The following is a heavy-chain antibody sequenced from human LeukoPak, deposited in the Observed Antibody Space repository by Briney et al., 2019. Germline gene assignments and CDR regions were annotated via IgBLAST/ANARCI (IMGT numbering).Heavy chain of an antibody. V-gene: IGHV1-18*04. CDR1: GYTLSNHA. J-gene: IGHJ6*02. D-gene: IGHD2-15*01. Sequence: AAVQFSYKGSGYTLSNHAFSWGRPAPGQGVEWMGWISADNGNTNHTQKYQGRVSFTTDTSTSTAYMELRSLRSDDTAVYYCASGEVGVVYRAGGRYYYYYHAMDVWGQGTTVTVSS. CDR2: ISADNGNT. CDR3: ASGEVGVVYRAGGRYYYYYHAMDV.